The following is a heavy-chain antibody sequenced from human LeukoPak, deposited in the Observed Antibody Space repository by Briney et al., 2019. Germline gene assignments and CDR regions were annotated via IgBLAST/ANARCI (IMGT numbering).Heavy chain of an antibody. CDR2: VTGSGGST. J-gene: IGHJ4*02. CDR1: GFTFGTYA. CDR3: AKGHSSSFDF. D-gene: IGHD6-6*01. Sequence: GGSLRLSCAASGFTFGTYAMSWVRQAPGKGLEWVSAVTGSGGSTYYADSVKGRFTISRDNSKNTLCLQMNSLRAEDTAVYYCAKGHSSSFDFWGQGTLVTVSS. V-gene: IGHV3-23*01.